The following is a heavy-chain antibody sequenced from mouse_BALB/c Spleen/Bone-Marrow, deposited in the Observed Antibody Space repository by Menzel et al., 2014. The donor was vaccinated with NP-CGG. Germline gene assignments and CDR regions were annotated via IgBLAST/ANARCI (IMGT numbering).Heavy chain of an antibody. J-gene: IGHJ4*01. CDR2: IDPANGNT. CDR3: ARYRYYGSSYAMDY. D-gene: IGHD1-1*01. Sequence: VQLQQSGAELVKPGASVKLSCTASGFNIKDTYMHWVKQRPEQGLEWIGRIDPANGNTKYDPKFQGKATITADTSSNTAHLHLSSLTSEDTAVYYCARYRYYGSSYAMDYWGQGTSVTVSS. CDR1: GFNIKDTY. V-gene: IGHV14-3*02.